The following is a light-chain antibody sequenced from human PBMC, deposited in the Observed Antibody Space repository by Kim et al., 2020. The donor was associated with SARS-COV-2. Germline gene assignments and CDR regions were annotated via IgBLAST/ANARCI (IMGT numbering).Light chain of an antibody. J-gene: IGKJ1*01. V-gene: IGKV3-20*01. CDR3: QQYGSSPWT. CDR2: GAS. Sequence: SPGERATLSCRASQSVSSSYLAWYQQKPGQAHRLLIYGASSRATGIPDWFSGSGSGTDFTLTISRLEPEDFAVYYCQQYGSSPWTFGQGTKVDIK. CDR1: QSVSSSY.